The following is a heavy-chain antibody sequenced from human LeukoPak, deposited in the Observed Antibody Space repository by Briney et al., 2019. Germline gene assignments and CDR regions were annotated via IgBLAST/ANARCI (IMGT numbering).Heavy chain of an antibody. J-gene: IGHJ4*02. D-gene: IGHD5-12*01. CDR2: IYPGDSET. Sequence: GESLRISCKGSGYSFTNYWIGWVRQMPGKGLEWMGIIYPGDSETRFSPSFKGQVTISADKSVNTAYLQWSSLKASDTAMYYCARRSGYNGYFDNWGQGTLVTVSS. CDR3: ARRSGYNGYFDN. CDR1: GYSFTNYW. V-gene: IGHV5-51*01.